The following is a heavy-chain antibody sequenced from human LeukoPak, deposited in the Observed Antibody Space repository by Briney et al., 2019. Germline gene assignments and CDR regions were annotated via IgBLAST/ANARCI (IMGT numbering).Heavy chain of an antibody. J-gene: IGHJ6*03. D-gene: IGHD1-1*01. CDR1: GYTFTSYY. V-gene: IGHV1-46*01. CDR3: ARATSYYYYYMDV. CDR2: INPSGGST. Sequence: ASVKVSCKASGYTFTSYYMHWVRQAPGQGLEWMGIINPSGGSTSYAQKFQGRVTMTRDTSISTAYMELSRLRSDDTAVYYCARATSYYYYYMDVWGKGTTVTVSS.